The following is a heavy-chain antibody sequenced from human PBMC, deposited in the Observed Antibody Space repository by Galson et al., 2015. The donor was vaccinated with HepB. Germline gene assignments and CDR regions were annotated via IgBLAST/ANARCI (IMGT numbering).Heavy chain of an antibody. D-gene: IGHD1-26*01. V-gene: IGHV3-7*01. CDR3: ARSSGGYFDS. J-gene: IGHJ4*02. CDR2: IKQDGREK. Sequence: QAPGKGLEWVANIKQDGREKYYVGPVKGRFTISRDNAGNSLYLQMNSLRGEDTALYYCARSSGGYFDSWGQGILVTVSS.